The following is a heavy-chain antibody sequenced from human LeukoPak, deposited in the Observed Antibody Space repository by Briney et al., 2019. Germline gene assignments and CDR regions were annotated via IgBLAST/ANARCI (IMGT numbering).Heavy chain of an antibody. D-gene: IGHD3-10*01. CDR3: ARDPLVKWFGEPTIDY. Sequence: SVKVSCKASGHTFTGYYMHWVRQAPGQGLEWMGWINPNSGGTNYAQKFQGRVTMTRDTSISTAYMELSRLRSDDTAVYYCARDPLVKWFGEPTIDYWGQGTLVTVSS. CDR1: GHTFTGYY. CDR2: INPNSGGT. J-gene: IGHJ4*02. V-gene: IGHV1-2*02.